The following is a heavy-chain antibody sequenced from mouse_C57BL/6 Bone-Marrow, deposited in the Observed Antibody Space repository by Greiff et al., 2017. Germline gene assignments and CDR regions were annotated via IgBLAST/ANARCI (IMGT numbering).Heavy chain of an antibody. CDR2: IYPSDSET. V-gene: IGHV1-61*01. D-gene: IGHD1-1*02. CDR3: ARGVGWYFDY. CDR1: GYTFTSYW. J-gene: IGHJ2*01. Sequence: QVQLQQPGAELVRPGSSVKLSCKASGYTFTSYWMDWVKQRPGQGLEWIGNIYPSDSETHYNQKFKDKATLTVDKSSSTAYMQLSSLISEDSAVYYCARGVGWYFDYWGQGTTLTVSS.